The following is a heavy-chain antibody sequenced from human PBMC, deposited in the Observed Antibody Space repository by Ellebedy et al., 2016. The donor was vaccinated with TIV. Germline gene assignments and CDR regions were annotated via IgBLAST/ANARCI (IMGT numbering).Heavy chain of an antibody. Sequence: PGGSLRLSCAASGFDFRNSWMHWVRQAPGKGLVWASHINSDGSRTTYADSVKGRFTISRDNAKTTLYRQMNSLRAEDTAVYYCARDITSWSRLRDWGQGTLVTVSS. CDR3: ARDITSWSRLRD. V-gene: IGHV3-74*03. CDR2: INSDGSRT. J-gene: IGHJ4*02. CDR1: GFDFRNSW. D-gene: IGHD2-2*01.